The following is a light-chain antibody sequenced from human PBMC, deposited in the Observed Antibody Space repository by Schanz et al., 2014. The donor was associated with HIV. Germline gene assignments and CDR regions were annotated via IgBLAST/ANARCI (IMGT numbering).Light chain of an antibody. V-gene: IGLV7-46*01. Sequence: QAVVTQEPSLTVSPGGTVTLTCSSTTGPVTSSHYPYWFQQKPGQAPRTLIFDINRKPSSTPARFVGSLLGGKAVLTIWGAQPDDEAEYFCLLSFSGGRAVFGGGTKLTVL. CDR2: DIN. CDR1: TGPVTSSHY. CDR3: LLSFSGGRAV. J-gene: IGLJ2*01.